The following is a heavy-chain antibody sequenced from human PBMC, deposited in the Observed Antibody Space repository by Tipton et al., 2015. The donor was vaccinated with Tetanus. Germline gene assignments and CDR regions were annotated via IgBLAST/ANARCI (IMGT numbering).Heavy chain of an antibody. CDR3: GRNRVDW. J-gene: IGHJ4*02. V-gene: IGHV3-21*01. Sequence: SLRLSCAASGFTLSRYTLNWVRQAPGKGLEWVSSISSSSRYIYYADSVKGRFTISRDNAKNSLYLQMNSLRAEDTAVYYCGRNRVDWWGQGTLVTVSS. CDR2: ISSSSRYI. D-gene: IGHD3/OR15-3a*01. CDR1: GFTLSRYT.